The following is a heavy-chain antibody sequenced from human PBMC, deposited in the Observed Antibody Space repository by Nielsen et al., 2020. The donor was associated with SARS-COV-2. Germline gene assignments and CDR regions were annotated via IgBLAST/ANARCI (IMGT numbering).Heavy chain of an antibody. J-gene: IGHJ4*02. CDR3: TRHSFAGYSSSWDFDY. V-gene: IGHV3-73*01. CDR2: IRSKANSYAT. Sequence: VRQMPGKGLEWIGRIRSKANSYATAYAASVKGRFTISRGDSKNTAYLQMNSLKTENTAVYYCTRHSFAGYSSSWDFDYWGQGTLVTVSS. D-gene: IGHD6-13*01.